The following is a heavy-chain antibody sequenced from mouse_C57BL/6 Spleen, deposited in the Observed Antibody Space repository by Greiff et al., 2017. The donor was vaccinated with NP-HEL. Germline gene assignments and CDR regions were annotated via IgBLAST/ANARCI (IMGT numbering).Heavy chain of an antibody. CDR1: GFNIKDYY. J-gene: IGHJ2*01. CDR2: IDPEDGDT. D-gene: IGHD1-1*01. Sequence: EVQLQQSGAELVRPGASVKLSCTASGFNIKDYYMHWVKQRPEQGLEWIGRIDPEDGDTESAPKFQGKATMTADTSSNTAYLQISSLTSEDTAVYYCTRYYGSSLILFDYWGQGTTLTVSS. CDR3: TRYYGSSLILFDY. V-gene: IGHV14-1*01.